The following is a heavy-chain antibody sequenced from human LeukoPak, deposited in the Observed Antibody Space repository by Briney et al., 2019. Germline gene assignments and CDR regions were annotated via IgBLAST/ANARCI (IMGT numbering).Heavy chain of an antibody. CDR2: ISSSGSTI. CDR1: GFTFSSYE. J-gene: IGHJ6*02. CDR3: ARAPYYDFWSGYYNPYYYYGMDV. V-gene: IGHV3-48*03. D-gene: IGHD3-3*01. Sequence: GGSLRLSCAASGFTFSSYEMNWVRQAPGKGLEWVSYISSSGSTIYYADSVKGRFTISRDNAKNSLYLQMNSLRAEDTAVYYCARAPYYDFWSGYYNPYYYYGMDVWGQGTTVTVSS.